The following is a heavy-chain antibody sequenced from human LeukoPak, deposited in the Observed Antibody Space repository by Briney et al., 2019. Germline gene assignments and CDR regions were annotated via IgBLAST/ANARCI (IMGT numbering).Heavy chain of an antibody. CDR2: ISSSSSYI. J-gene: IGHJ4*02. CDR3: ARGQTSGGDYAFLENDY. D-gene: IGHD3-3*01. CDR1: GFTFSSYS. V-gene: IGHV3-21*01. Sequence: PGGSLRLSCAAFGFTFSSYSMNWVRQAPGKGLEWVSSISSSSSYIYYADSVKGRFTISRDNAKNSLYLQMNSLRAEDTAVYYCARGQTSGGDYAFLENDYWGQGTLVTVSS.